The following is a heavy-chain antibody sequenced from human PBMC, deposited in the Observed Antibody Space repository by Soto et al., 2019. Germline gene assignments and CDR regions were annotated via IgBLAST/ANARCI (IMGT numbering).Heavy chain of an antibody. CDR1: GYTFTSYG. CDR3: ARDDGIWGWFDP. CDR2: ITAYNGHT. V-gene: IGHV1-18*01. D-gene: IGHD2-8*01. Sequence: QVQLVQSGAEVKKPGASVKVSCKASGYTFTSYGISWVRQAPGQVLEWMGWITAYNGHTNYALKLQVRVTMTTEISTSTAYMELRSLRSDDTAVYYCARDDGIWGWFDPWGQGTLVTVSS. J-gene: IGHJ5*02.